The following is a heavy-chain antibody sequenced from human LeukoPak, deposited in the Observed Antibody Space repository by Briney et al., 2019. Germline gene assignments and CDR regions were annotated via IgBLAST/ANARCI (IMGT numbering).Heavy chain of an antibody. CDR2: ISTTGNTI. D-gene: IGHD3-10*01. Sequence: GGSLRLSCAASGFTFSSYSMTWVRQAPGKGLEWISYISTTGNTIYYADSVEGRFTISRDNSKNTLYLQMNSLRAEDTAVYYCAKGYNYYASGSHFDYWGQGTLVTVSS. J-gene: IGHJ4*02. CDR3: AKGYNYYASGSHFDY. CDR1: GFTFSSYS. V-gene: IGHV3-48*01.